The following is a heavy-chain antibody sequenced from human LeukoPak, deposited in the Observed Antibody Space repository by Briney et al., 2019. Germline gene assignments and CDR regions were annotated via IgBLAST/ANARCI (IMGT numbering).Heavy chain of an antibody. CDR3: ARDKKSRYCRGGSCPGRAFDI. CDR1: GGSFSGYY. J-gene: IGHJ3*02. D-gene: IGHD2-15*01. V-gene: IGHV4-34*01. CDR2: INHSGST. Sequence: SETLSLTCAVYGGSFSGYYWSWIRQPPGKGLEWIGEINHSGSTNYNPSLKSRVTISVDTSKNQFSLKLSSVTAADTAVYYCARDKKSRYCRGGSCPGRAFDIWGQGTMVTVSS.